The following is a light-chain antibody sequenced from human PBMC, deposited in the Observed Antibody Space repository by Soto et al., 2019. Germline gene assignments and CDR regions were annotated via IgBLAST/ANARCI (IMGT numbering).Light chain of an antibody. J-gene: IGLJ3*02. CDR1: SSNIGNNP. CDR3: SSLTRSDTWV. Sequence: QSVLTQPPSASGTPGQSVTISCSGNSSNIGNNPVNWYQQLPGTAPKLLIYSSNQRPSGVPYRISGSKSGASASLAITGLQSDDEADYFCSSLTRSDTWVIGGGTKVTVL. CDR2: SSN. V-gene: IGLV1-44*01.